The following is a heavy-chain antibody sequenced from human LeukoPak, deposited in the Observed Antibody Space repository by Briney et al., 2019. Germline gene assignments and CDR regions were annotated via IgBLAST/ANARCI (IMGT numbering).Heavy chain of an antibody. Sequence: ASVNASCKASGYTFTGYYMHWVRQAPGQGLEWMGWINPNSGGTNYEQKFQGRITMTRDKSISTAYMELSRLRSDDPAVYYCARDIPGAPKYYYYGMDVWGQGTPVTVSS. D-gene: IGHD1-14*01. CDR3: ARDIPGAPKYYYYGMDV. V-gene: IGHV1-2*02. CDR2: INPNSGGT. J-gene: IGHJ6*02. CDR1: GYTFTGYY.